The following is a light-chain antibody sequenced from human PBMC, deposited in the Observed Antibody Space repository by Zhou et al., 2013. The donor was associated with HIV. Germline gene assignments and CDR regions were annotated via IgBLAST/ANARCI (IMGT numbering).Light chain of an antibody. CDR1: QSVNND. Sequence: EIVLTQSPGTLSLSPGERATLSCRASQSVNNDLAWYQQQPGQAPRLLIYGTSTRAAGIPAKFSGSGFGTEFTLTISSLQSEDFAVYYCQQYYNWPELTFGGGTKVEIK. V-gene: IGKV3-15*01. CDR3: QQYYNWPELT. CDR2: GTS. J-gene: IGKJ4*01.